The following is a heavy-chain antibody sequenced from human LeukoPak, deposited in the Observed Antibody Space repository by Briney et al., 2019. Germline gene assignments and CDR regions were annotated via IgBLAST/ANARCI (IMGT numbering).Heavy chain of an antibody. J-gene: IGHJ6*03. D-gene: IGHD5-18*01. Sequence: SETLSLTCTVSGGSISSYYWSWIRQPPGKGLEWIGYIYYSGSTNYNPSLKSRVTISVDTSKNQFSLKLTSVTAADTAVYYCARTTEGGYTYNYFYYYYMDVWGKGTTVTISS. CDR2: IYYSGST. CDR3: ARTTEGGYTYNYFYYYYMDV. V-gene: IGHV4-59*01. CDR1: GGSISSYY.